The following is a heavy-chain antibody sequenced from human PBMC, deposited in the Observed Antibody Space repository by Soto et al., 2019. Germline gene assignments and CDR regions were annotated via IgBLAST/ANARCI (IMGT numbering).Heavy chain of an antibody. CDR2: IFYNGIT. D-gene: IGHD6-25*01. V-gene: IGHV4-59*01. Sequence: SETLSLTCTVSAASISHYYWNWIRQPPGKGLEWIGYIFYNGITNYNPSLKSRVTISVDTSKNQFSLKLSSVTAADTAVYYCAISPQYRSGGNGGFDSWGQGTLVTVSS. CDR3: AISPQYRSGGNGGFDS. CDR1: AASISHYY. J-gene: IGHJ4*02.